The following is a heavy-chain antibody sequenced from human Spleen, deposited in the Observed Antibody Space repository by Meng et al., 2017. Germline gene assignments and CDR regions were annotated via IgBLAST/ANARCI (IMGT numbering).Heavy chain of an antibody. CDR1: GGSISSSSYY. CDR3: AAGDSSSWYDY. CDR2: IYYSGST. Sequence: ESLKISCTVSGGSISSSSYYWGWIRQPPGKGLEWIGSIYYSGSTNYNPSLKSRVTISVDMSKNQFSLKLSSVTAADTAMYYCAAGDSSSWYDYWGQGTLVTVSS. J-gene: IGHJ4*02. V-gene: IGHV4-39*07. D-gene: IGHD6-13*01.